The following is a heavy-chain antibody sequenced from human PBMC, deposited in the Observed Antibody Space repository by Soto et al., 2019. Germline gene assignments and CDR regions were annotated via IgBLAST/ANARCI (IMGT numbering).Heavy chain of an antibody. CDR1: GGSISSSSYY. CDR2: IYYSGST. V-gene: IGHV4-39*01. CDR3: ARLDGIAAAGIFDY. D-gene: IGHD6-13*01. J-gene: IGHJ4*02. Sequence: SETLSLTCTVSGGSISSSSYYWGWIRQPPGKGLEWIGSIYYSGSTYYNPSLKSRVTISVDTSKNQFSLKLSSVTAADTAVYYCARLDGIAAAGIFDYWGQGTLVTVSS.